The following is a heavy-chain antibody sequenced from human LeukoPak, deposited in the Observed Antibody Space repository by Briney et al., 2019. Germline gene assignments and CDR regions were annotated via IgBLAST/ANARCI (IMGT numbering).Heavy chain of an antibody. CDR3: ARVDHYYGSGSYYKEDYYYYGMDV. V-gene: IGHV4-4*07. Sequence: SETPSLICTVAGGSISSYYWSWIRQPAGERLEWIGRIYTSGSTNYNPSLKSRVTMSVDTSENQFSLKLSSVTAADTAVYYCARVDHYYGSGSYYKEDYYYYGMDVWGQGTTVTVSS. CDR2: IYTSGST. J-gene: IGHJ6*02. D-gene: IGHD3-10*01. CDR1: GGSISSYY.